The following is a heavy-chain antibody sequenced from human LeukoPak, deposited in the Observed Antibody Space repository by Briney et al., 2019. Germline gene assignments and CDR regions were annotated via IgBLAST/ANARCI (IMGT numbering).Heavy chain of an antibody. CDR1: GFSLSTSGVG. Sequence: KGSGPTLVNPTQTLTLTCTFSGFSLSTSGVGVGWIRQPPGKALEWLALIYWDDDKRYSPSLKSRLTITKDTSKNQVVLTMTNMDPVDTATYYCAHSDYDFWSGYYTGDYFGYWGQGTLVTVSS. CDR3: AHSDYDFWSGYYTGDYFGY. D-gene: IGHD3-3*01. J-gene: IGHJ4*02. V-gene: IGHV2-5*02. CDR2: IYWDDDK.